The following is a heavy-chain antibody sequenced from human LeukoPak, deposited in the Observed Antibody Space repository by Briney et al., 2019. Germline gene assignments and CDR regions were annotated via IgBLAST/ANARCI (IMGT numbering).Heavy chain of an antibody. CDR1: GGTFSSYT. J-gene: IGHJ4*02. D-gene: IGHD3-22*01. Sequence: ASVTVSCKASGGTFSSYTISWVRQAPGQRLEWMGRIIPILGIANYAQKFQGRVTITADKSTSTAYMELSSLRSEDTAVYYCARALTYYYDSSGYLDYWGQGTLVTVSS. CDR3: ARALTYYYDSSGYLDY. V-gene: IGHV1-69*02. CDR2: IIPILGIA.